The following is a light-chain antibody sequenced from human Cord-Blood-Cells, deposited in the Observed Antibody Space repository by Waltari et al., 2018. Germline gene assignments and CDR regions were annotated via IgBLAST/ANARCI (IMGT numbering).Light chain of an antibody. V-gene: IGLV3-21*02. CDR3: QVWDSSSDHYV. Sequence: SYVLTQPPSVSVAPGQTARITCGGNNIGSNSVTWYQQKPGQAPVLVVYDDSDRPSGIPERFSGSNSGNTATLTISRVEAGGEADYYCQVWDSSSDHYVFGTGTKVTVL. J-gene: IGLJ1*01. CDR2: DDS. CDR1: NIGSNS.